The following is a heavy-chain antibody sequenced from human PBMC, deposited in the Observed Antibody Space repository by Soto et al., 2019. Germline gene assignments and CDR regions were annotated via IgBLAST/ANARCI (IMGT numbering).Heavy chain of an antibody. Sequence: LTCAVSGYSISSGYYWGWIRQPPGKGLEWIGSIYHSGSTYYNPSLKSRVTISVDTSKNQFSLKLSSVTAADTAVYYCARVGDISSSSPTYYFDYWGQGTLVTVSS. CDR3: ARVGDISSSSPTYYFDY. J-gene: IGHJ4*02. D-gene: IGHD6-6*01. CDR1: GYSISSGYY. CDR2: IYHSGST. V-gene: IGHV4-38-2*01.